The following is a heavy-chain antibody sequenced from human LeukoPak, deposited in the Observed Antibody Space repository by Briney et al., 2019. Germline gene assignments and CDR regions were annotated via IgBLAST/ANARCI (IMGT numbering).Heavy chain of an antibody. CDR2: IYSGGNT. D-gene: IGHD5-24*01. Sequence: GGYLRLSCAASGFTVSRSYMSWVRQAPGKGLEWVSVIYSGGNTYYADSVKGRFTISRDNSKNTLYLQMNSLRAEDTAVYYCANSGDGYNFFDYRGQGTLVTVSS. CDR3: ANSGDGYNFFDY. J-gene: IGHJ4*02. CDR1: GFTVSRSY. V-gene: IGHV3-53*01.